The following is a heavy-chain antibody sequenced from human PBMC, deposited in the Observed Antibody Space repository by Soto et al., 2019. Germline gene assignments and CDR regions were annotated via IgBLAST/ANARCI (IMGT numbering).Heavy chain of an antibody. D-gene: IGHD5-12*01. CDR3: ARDPDIVATIPDY. CDR1: GFTFSSYG. Sequence: LRLSCAASGFTFSSYGMHWVRQAPGKGLEWVAVIWYDGSNKYYADSVKGRFTISRDNSKNTLYLQMNSLRAEDTAVYYCARDPDIVATIPDYWGQGTLVTVSS. J-gene: IGHJ4*02. V-gene: IGHV3-33*01. CDR2: IWYDGSNK.